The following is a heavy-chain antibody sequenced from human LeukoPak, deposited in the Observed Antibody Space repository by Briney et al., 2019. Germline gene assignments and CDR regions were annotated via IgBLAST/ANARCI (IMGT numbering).Heavy chain of an antibody. J-gene: IGHJ3*02. CDR3: ARFYDSSGYYFTLDAFDI. D-gene: IGHD3-22*01. Sequence: GGSLRLSCAASGFTFSSYGMHWVRQAPGKGLEWVAFIRYDGSNKQCADSVKGRFTISRDNAKNSLYLQMNSLRAEDTAVYYCARFYDSSGYYFTLDAFDIWGQGTMVTVSS. CDR1: GFTFSSYG. V-gene: IGHV3-30*02. CDR2: IRYDGSNK.